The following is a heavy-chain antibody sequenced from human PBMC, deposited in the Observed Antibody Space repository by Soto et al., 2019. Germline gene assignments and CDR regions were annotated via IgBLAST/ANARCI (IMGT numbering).Heavy chain of an antibody. CDR1: GYRFETYA. CDR2: ISSYNIDT. CDR3: ARGHGVIIGAMDV. D-gene: IGHD3-3*01. Sequence: ASVKVSCKSSGYRFETYAMSWVRQAPGQGLEWMGWISSYNIDTYYAPKFQDRVTMTKDTSTGTAYMELRSLRSDDTAVYYCARGHGVIIGAMDVWGQGTTVTFSS. V-gene: IGHV1-18*01. J-gene: IGHJ6*02.